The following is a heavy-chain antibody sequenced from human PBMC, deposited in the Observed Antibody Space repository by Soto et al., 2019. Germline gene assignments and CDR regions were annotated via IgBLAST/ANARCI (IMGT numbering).Heavy chain of an antibody. CDR2: IYSGGST. D-gene: IGHD6-19*01. CDR3: ARSWAVAGSYDY. Sequence: EVQLVESGGGLVQPGGSLRLSCAASGFTVSSNYMNWVRQAPGKGLEWVSVIYSGGSTYYADSVKGRFTISRDNSKNTLYLQMNSLRAEDTAAYYCARSWAVAGSYDYWGQGTLVTVSS. J-gene: IGHJ4*02. CDR1: GFTVSSNY. V-gene: IGHV3-66*01.